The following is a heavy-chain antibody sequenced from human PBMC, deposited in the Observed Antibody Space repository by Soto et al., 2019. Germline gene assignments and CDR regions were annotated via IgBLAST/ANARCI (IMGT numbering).Heavy chain of an antibody. CDR2: IYWDDDK. CDR1: GFSLSTSGVG. J-gene: IGHJ1*01. CDR3: AHRGYYYDSSGYYSAAEYFQH. D-gene: IGHD3-22*01. Sequence: QMTLKESGPTLVKPTQTLTLTSTFSGFSLSTSGVGVGWIRQPPGKALEWLALIYWDDDKRYSPSLKSRLTITKDTSKNQVVLTMTNMDPVDTATYYCAHRGYYYDSSGYYSAAEYFQHWGQGTLVTVSS. V-gene: IGHV2-5*02.